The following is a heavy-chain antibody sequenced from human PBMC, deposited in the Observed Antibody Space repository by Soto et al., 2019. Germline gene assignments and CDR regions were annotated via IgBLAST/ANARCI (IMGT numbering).Heavy chain of an antibody. V-gene: IGHV3-49*03. CDR3: TRAAAAAGTYYGMDV. J-gene: IGHJ6*02. CDR1: GFTFGDYA. D-gene: IGHD6-13*01. CDR2: IRSKAYGGTT. Sequence: PGGSLRLSCTASGFTFGDYAMSWFRQAPGKGLEWVGFIRSKAYGGTTEYAASVKGRFTISRDDSKSIAYLQMNSLKTEDTAVYYCTRAAAAAGTYYGMDVWGQGTLVTVSS.